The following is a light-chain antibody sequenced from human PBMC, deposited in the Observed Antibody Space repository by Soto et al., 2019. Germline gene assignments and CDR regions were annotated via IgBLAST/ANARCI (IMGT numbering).Light chain of an antibody. CDR2: GAS. V-gene: IGKV3-20*01. Sequence: EIVLTQSPGTLSLSPGERATLSCRASQSVYRSYLAWYQQKPGQAPRLLIYGASSRATGIPDRFSGSGSGTDFTLTISRLEPEDFAVYSCQQYGTAPPTFGAGTKVEIK. J-gene: IGKJ4*01. CDR3: QQYGTAPPT. CDR1: QSVYRSY.